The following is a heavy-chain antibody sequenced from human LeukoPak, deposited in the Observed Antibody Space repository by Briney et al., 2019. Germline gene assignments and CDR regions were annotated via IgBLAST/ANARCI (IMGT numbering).Heavy chain of an antibody. D-gene: IGHD4-17*01. CDR3: AREPTYGDYERVYFDY. CDR2: ISSSSSYI. V-gene: IGHV3-21*01. Sequence: GGSLRLSCAASGFTFSSYEMNWVRQAPGKGLEWVSSISSSSSYIYYADSVKGRFTISRDNAKNSLYLQMNSLRAEDTAVYYCAREPTYGDYERVYFDYWGQGTLVTVSS. J-gene: IGHJ4*02. CDR1: GFTFSSYE.